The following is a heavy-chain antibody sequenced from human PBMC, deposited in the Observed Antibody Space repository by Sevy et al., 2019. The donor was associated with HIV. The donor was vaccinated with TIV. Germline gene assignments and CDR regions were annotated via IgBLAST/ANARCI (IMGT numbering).Heavy chain of an antibody. V-gene: IGHV4-34*01. Sequence: SETLSLTCAVYGGSFSGYYWNWIRQSPGKGLEWIGEINHSGSTHYNPSLKSRVTISVDTSKNQFSLRLNSVTAADTAVYYCARAPPVVVVPGAPSWFDPWGQGTLITVSS. CDR3: ARAPPVVVVPGAPSWFDP. D-gene: IGHD2-2*01. CDR1: GGSFSGYY. CDR2: INHSGST. J-gene: IGHJ5*02.